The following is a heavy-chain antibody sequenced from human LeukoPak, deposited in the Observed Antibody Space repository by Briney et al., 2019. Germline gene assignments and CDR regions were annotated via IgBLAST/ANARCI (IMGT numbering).Heavy chain of an antibody. CDR3: ARRGYDSSGYYWSDAFDI. J-gene: IGHJ3*02. CDR1: GGSISSYY. V-gene: IGHV4-4*09. D-gene: IGHD3-22*01. CDR2: IYTSGST. Sequence: SETLSLTCTVSGGSISSYYWSWVRQPPGKGLEWVGYIYTSGSTNYNPYLKSRVTISVDTSKNQFSLKLSSVTAADTAVYYCARRGYDSSGYYWSDAFDIWGQGTMVTVSS.